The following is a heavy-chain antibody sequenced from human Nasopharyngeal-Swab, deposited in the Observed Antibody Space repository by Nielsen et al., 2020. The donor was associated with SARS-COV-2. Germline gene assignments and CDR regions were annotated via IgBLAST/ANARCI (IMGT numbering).Heavy chain of an antibody. CDR3: ARGYSRRHTYYYYYYGMDV. CDR1: GGSFSGYY. D-gene: IGHD6-13*01. V-gene: IGHV4-34*01. Sequence: SDTLSLTCAVYGGSFSGYYWNWIRQPPGKGLEWIGEINHSGSTNYNPSLKSRVTISVDTSKNQFSLKLSSVTAADTAVYYCARGYSRRHTYYYYYYGMDVWGQGTTVTVSS. J-gene: IGHJ6*02. CDR2: INHSGST.